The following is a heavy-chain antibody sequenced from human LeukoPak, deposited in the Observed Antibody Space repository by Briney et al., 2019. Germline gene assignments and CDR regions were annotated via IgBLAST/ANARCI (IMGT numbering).Heavy chain of an antibody. CDR2: TSGSGGST. D-gene: IGHD1-26*01. CDR3: ARAPIVAASGSAFDI. CDR1: GFTFSNYW. J-gene: IGHJ3*02. Sequence: GGSLRLSCAASGFTFSNYWMHWVRQAPGKGLEWVSTTSGSGGSTYYADSVKGRFTISRDNSKNTLFLQMSSLRAEDTAVYYCARAPIVAASGSAFDIWGQGTMVTVSS. V-gene: IGHV3-23*01.